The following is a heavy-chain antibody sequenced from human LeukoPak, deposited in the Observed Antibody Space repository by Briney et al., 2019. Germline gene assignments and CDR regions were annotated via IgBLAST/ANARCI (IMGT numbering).Heavy chain of an antibody. J-gene: IGHJ4*02. CDR2: VNPNSGDT. D-gene: IGHD3-22*01. CDR3: ARGPSRYYYDSSGYFDY. V-gene: IGHV1-2*02. Sequence: ASVTVSCKASGYTFTGYYMHWVRQAPAQGLEWMGCVNPNSGDTNYAQKFQGRVTMTRDTSISTAYMELSRLRSDDTAVYYCARGPSRYYYDSSGYFDYWGQGTLVTVSS. CDR1: GYTFTGYY.